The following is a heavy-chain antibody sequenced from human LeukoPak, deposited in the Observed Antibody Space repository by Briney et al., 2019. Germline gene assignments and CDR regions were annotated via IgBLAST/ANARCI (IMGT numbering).Heavy chain of an antibody. J-gene: IGHJ6*03. V-gene: IGHV1-18*01. Sequence: ASVKVSCKASGYTFTSYGISWVRQAPGQGLEWMGWISAYNGNTNYAQKLQGRVTMTTDTSTSTAYMELRSLRSDDTAVYYCARGVRGYCSSTSCYDYYYYMDVWGKGTTVTVSS. CDR2: ISAYNGNT. CDR1: GYTFTSYG. CDR3: ARGVRGYCSSTSCYDYYYYMDV. D-gene: IGHD2-2*01.